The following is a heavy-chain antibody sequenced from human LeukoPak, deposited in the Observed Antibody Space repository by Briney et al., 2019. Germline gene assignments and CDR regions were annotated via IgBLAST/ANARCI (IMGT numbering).Heavy chain of an antibody. D-gene: IGHD4-17*01. J-gene: IGHJ4*02. CDR3: ARADYGDYALDY. V-gene: IGHV4-61*02. CDR1: GGSISSGSYY. CDR2: IYTSGST. Sequence: PSQTLSLTCTVSGGSISSGSYYWSWIRQPAGKGLEWIGRIYTSGSTNYNPSLKSRVAISVDTSKNQFSLKLSSVTAADTAVYYCARADYGDYALDYWGQGTLVTVSS.